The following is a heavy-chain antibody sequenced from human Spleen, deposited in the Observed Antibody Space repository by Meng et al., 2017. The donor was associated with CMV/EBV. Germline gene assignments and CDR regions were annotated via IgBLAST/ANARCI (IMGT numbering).Heavy chain of an antibody. V-gene: IGHV3-21*01. J-gene: IGHJ5*02. Sequence: FGGYCMNWVRQAPGKGLEWVSSISSTSTYIYYADSVRGRFTISRDNAKNSLYLEMDSLRAEDTAVYYCVRDLPPYYDFWSGYLDLWGQGTLVTVSS. CDR1: FGGYC. CDR2: ISSTSTYI. D-gene: IGHD3-3*01. CDR3: VRDLPPYYDFWSGYLDL.